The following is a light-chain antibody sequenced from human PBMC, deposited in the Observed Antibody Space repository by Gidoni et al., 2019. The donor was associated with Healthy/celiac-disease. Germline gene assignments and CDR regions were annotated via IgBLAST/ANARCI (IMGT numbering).Light chain of an antibody. V-gene: IGKV4-1*01. CDR3: QQYYSTPPT. CDR2: WAS. CDR1: QSVLYSSNNKNY. J-gene: IGKJ4*01. Sequence: DIVMTQSPDSLALSLGERATINCKSSQSVLYSSNNKNYLAWYQQKPGQPPKRLIYWASTRESGVPDRCSGSGSGTDFTLTISSLQAEDVAVYYCQQYYSTPPTFGGGTKVEIK.